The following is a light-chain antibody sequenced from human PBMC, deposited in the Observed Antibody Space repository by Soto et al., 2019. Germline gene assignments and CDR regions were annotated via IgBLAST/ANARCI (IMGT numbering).Light chain of an antibody. V-gene: IGLV4-69*01. J-gene: IGLJ2*01. CDR2: FNSDGSH. CDR3: QTWGTGIVL. Sequence: QLVVTQSPSVSASLGASVKLTCTLSSGHTNYAIAWHQQQPEKGPRYLMKFNSDGSHSKGDGIPDRFSGSSSGAERYLTISSLQSEDEADYYCQTWGTGIVLFGGGTQLTVL. CDR1: SGHTNYA.